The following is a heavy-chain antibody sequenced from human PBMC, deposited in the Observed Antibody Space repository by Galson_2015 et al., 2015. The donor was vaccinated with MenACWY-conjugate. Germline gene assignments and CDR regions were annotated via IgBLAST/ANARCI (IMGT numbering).Heavy chain of an antibody. D-gene: IGHD6-13*01. Sequence: SLRLSCAASGFTLGTYWMSWVRQAPGKGLEWVANIKQGGSEKYYVDSVKGRFAISRGNAKSSLYLQMNSLRAEDTAVYYCARIAAAVTEHYFDYWGQGTLVTVSS. J-gene: IGHJ4*02. CDR1: GFTLGTYW. V-gene: IGHV3-7*01. CDR3: ARIAAAVTEHYFDY. CDR2: IKQGGSEK.